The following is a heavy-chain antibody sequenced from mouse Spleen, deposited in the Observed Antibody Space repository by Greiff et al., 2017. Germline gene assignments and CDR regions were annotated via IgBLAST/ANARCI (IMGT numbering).Heavy chain of an antibody. J-gene: IGHJ2*01. CDR3: ARAFYYGYVSYYFDY. V-gene: IGHV5-16*01. D-gene: IGHD2-2*01. Sequence: DVKLVESEGGLVQPGSSMKLSCTASGFTFSDYYMAWVRQVPEKGLEWVANINYDGRSTYYLDSLKSRFIISRDNAKNILYLQMSSLKSEDTATYYCARAFYYGYVSYYFDYWGQGTTLTVSS. CDR2: INYDGRST. CDR1: GFTFSDYY.